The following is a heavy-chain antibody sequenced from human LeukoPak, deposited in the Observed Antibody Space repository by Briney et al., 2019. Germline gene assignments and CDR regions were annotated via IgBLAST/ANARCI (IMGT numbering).Heavy chain of an antibody. CDR2: IIASGGST. CDR3: AKCKTSGWSSDVMDV. CDR1: GFTFSTYT. Sequence: GGSLRLSCAASGFTFSTYTMTWVRQAPGKGLEWVSDIIASGGSTYYADSVKGRFTISRDNSKNTLYVLMNSLRAEDTAVYYCAKCKTSGWSSDVMDVWGQGTTVTVSS. V-gene: IGHV3-23*01. D-gene: IGHD6-19*01. J-gene: IGHJ6*02.